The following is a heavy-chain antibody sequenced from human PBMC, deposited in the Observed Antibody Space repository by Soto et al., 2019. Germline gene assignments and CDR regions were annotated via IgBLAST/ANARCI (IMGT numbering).Heavy chain of an antibody. V-gene: IGHV4-30-2*01. CDR1: GGSISRGGYS. CDR2: IYHSGST. CDR3: ASYYYGSGRIDY. J-gene: IGHJ4*02. Sequence: QLQLQESGSGLVKPSQTLSLTCAVSGGSISRGGYSWSWIRQPPGKGLEWIGYIYHSGSTYYNPSLKSRVTISVDRSKNQFSLKLSSVTAADTAVYYCASYYYGSGRIDYWGQGTLVTVSS. D-gene: IGHD3-10*01.